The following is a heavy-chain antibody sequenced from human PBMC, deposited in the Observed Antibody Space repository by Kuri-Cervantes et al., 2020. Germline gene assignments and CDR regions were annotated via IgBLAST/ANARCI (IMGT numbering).Heavy chain of an antibody. CDR3: AKGSIAYYYYYMDV. CDR2: ISYDGSNK. D-gene: IGHD6-6*01. CDR1: GFAFSYYA. J-gene: IGHJ6*03. V-gene: IGHV3-30-3*01. Sequence: GESLKISCAASGFAFSYYAIHWVRQAPGKGLEWVALISYDGSNKYYADSVKGRFTISRDNSKNTLYLQMNSLRAEDTAVYYCAKGSIAYYYYYMDVWGKGTTVTVSS.